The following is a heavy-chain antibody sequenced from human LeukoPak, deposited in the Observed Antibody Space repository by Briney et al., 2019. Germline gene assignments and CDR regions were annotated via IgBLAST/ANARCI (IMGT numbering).Heavy chain of an antibody. CDR3: ARYPSGYSYGGWFDP. J-gene: IGHJ5*02. CDR2: FYYSGST. CDR1: GGSISSYY. D-gene: IGHD5-18*01. Sequence: SETLSLTCAVSGGSISSYYWSWIRQPPGKGLEWIGFFYYSGSTYYNPSLKSRVTIPVDTSKNQFSLKLSSVTAADTAVYYCARYPSGYSYGGWFDPWGQGTLVTVSS. V-gene: IGHV4-59*12.